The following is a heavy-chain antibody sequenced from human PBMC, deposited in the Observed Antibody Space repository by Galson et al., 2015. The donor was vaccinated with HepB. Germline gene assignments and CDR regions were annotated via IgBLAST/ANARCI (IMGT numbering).Heavy chain of an antibody. V-gene: IGHV3-53*01. J-gene: IGHJ4*02. Sequence: SLRLSCAVSGFTFSRYAMSWVRQAPGKGLEWLSVIYSGGTTNYADSLKGRFTISRDNSKNTVYLHISSLRVEDTAVYYCASSYCTGGSCYFDDWGQGTLLTVSS. CDR1: GFTFSRYA. D-gene: IGHD2-15*01. CDR3: ASSYCTGGSCYFDD. CDR2: IYSGGTT.